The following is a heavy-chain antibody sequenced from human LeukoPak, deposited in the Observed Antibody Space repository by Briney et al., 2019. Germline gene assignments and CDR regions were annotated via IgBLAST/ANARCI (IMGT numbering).Heavy chain of an antibody. CDR2: ISSNGDNT. V-gene: IGHV3-64D*06. J-gene: IGHJ4*02. CDR1: GFTFCTYV. Sequence: GGSLRLSCSVSGFTFCTYVMHWVRQAPGKGLEYVSAISSNGDNTYYADSVKGRFTISRDNSKNTLYLQMSRLRANDTAVYYCVRGTGYWGQGTLVTVSS. CDR3: VRGTGY.